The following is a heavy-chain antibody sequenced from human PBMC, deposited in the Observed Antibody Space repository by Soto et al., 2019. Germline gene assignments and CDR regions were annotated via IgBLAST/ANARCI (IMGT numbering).Heavy chain of an antibody. CDR1: GYSFTNYG. D-gene: IGHD3-22*01. V-gene: IGHV1-18*04. CDR3: ARVEDYFDSSGYAH. CDR2: ISAYNDDT. J-gene: IGHJ1*01. Sequence: ASVKVSCKASGYSFTNYGVTWVRQAPGQGLEWMGWISAYNDDTHYAQNLQGRLTMTTDTSTSTGYMELRALGSDDTAVYFCARVEDYFDSSGYAHWGQGTLVTVSS.